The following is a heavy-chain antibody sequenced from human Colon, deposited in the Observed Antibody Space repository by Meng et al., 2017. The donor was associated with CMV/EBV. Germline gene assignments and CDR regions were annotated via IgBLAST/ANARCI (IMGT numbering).Heavy chain of an antibody. CDR1: GYTFPSYG. Sequence: ASVKVSCKAAGYTFPSYGISWVRQAPGQGLEWMGWISAYNGDTNYPQKLQGRLTMTTDTSTSTAYMELRSLRSDDTAVYYGVRESSDHYDPIGFPHYWGQGTLVTVSS. D-gene: IGHD3-22*01. CDR2: ISAYNGDT. CDR3: VRESSDHYDPIGFPHY. V-gene: IGHV1-18*01. J-gene: IGHJ4*02.